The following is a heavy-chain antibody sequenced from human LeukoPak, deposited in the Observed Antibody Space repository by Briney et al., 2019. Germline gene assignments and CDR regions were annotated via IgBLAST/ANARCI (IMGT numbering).Heavy chain of an antibody. D-gene: IGHD1-14*01. J-gene: IGHJ2*01. V-gene: IGHV4-38-2*02. Sequence: SETLSLTCTVSGYSISSGHYWGWIRQPPGRGLEWIGGIYHSGSTYYNPSLKSRVTISVDTSKNQFSLKLSSVTAADTAVYYCARRTGLYFDLWGRGTLVTVSS. CDR1: GYSISSGHY. CDR2: IYHSGST. CDR3: ARRTGLYFDL.